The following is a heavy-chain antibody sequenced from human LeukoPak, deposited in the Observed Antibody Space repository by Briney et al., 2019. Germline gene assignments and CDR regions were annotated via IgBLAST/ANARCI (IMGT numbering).Heavy chain of an antibody. CDR3: ARDEGVDYGGNYYGFDM. J-gene: IGHJ3*02. CDR1: GFTFSSYA. CDR2: ISGSGGST. D-gene: IGHD4-23*01. V-gene: IGHV3-23*01. Sequence: GGSLRLSCAASGFTFSSYAMSWVRQAPGKGLEWVSAISGSGGSTYYADSVKGRFTISRDNSKNTLYLQMNSLRAEDTAVYYCARDEGVDYGGNYYGFDMWGQGTMVTVSS.